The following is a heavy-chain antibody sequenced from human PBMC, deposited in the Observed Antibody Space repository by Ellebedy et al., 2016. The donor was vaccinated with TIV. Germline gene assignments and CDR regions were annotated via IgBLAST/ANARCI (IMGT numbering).Heavy chain of an antibody. V-gene: IGHV3-7*01. D-gene: IGHD2-15*01. J-gene: IGHJ4*02. Sequence: GESLKISXSASGFSFSTYWMSWVRQAPGKGLEWVANINQDEGEKFYVDSVKGRFTISRDNAKNSLFLQMNSLRAEDTAVYYCARLHCSGGSCYNDYWGQGTLVSVSS. CDR1: GFSFSTYW. CDR2: INQDEGEK. CDR3: ARLHCSGGSCYNDY.